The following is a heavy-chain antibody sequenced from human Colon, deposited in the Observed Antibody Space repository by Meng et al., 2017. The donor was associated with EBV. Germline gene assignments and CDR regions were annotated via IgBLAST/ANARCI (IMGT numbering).Heavy chain of an antibody. V-gene: IGHV4-4*02. J-gene: IGHJ1*01. CDR2: IPHRDRS. D-gene: IGHD3-10*01. CDR1: GHSITNHSW. CDR3: LRGSGGSV. Sequence: SEIPPRSSCVAGHSITNHSWSSWIRPPPGKWLELIGEIPHRDRSTYSPSLKSRVSMSKDKSKNQFFPKLASVTAAFTAVDHCLRGSGGSVWGQGTLVTVSS.